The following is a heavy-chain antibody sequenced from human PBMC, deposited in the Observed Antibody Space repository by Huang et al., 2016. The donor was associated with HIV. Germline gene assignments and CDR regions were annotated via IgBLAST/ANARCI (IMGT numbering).Heavy chain of an antibody. V-gene: IGHV3-21*01. CDR2: ISSSSSYI. J-gene: IGHJ4*02. CDR1: GFTFSSYS. CDR3: ASEIAAASIDY. D-gene: IGHD6-13*01. Sequence: EVQLVESGGGLVKPGGSLRLSWAASGFTFSSYSMTWVRQAPGKGLEWVSSISSSSSYIYYADSVKGRFTISRDNAKNSLYLQMNSLRAEDTTVYYCASEIAAASIDYWGQGTLVTVSS.